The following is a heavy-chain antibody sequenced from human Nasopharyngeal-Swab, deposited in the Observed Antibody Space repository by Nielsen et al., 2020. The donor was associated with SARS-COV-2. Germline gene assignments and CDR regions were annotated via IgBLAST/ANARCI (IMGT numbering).Heavy chain of an antibody. Sequence: SETLSLTCAVYGGSFSGHQWSWVRQPPGKGLEWIGEINHSGGTNYSPSLKSRVTISLDTSKNQFSLRLSSVTAADTAVYYCARGGSGVVPSPILGLGPYYYYYYMDVWGKGTMVTVSS. V-gene: IGHV4-34*01. CDR1: GGSFSGHQ. D-gene: IGHD3-16*01. CDR2: INHSGGT. J-gene: IGHJ6*03. CDR3: ARGGSGVVPSPILGLGPYYYYYYMDV.